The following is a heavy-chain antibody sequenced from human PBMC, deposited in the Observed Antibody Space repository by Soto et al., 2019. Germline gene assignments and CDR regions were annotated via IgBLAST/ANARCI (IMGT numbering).Heavy chain of an antibody. V-gene: IGHV3-30-3*01. CDR1: GFTFSSYA. J-gene: IGHJ6*02. CDR2: ISHDGSNK. Sequence: GGSLRLSCAASGFTFSSYAMHWVRQAPGKGLEWVAVISHDGSNKYYADSVKGRFTISRDNSKNTLYLQMNSLRAEDTAVYYCAREGLVGYCSGGSCYPHYYYGMDVWGQGTTVTVSS. D-gene: IGHD2-15*01. CDR3: AREGLVGYCSGGSCYPHYYYGMDV.